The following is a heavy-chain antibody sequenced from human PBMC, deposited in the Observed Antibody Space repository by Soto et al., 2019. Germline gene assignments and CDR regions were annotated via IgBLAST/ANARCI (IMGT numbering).Heavy chain of an antibody. J-gene: IGHJ5*02. CDR2: ISGSGGST. Sequence: GWSLRLSCASSVFTFISYAMSWVRQAPGKGLEWVSAISGSGGSTYYADSVKGRFTISRDNSKNTLYLQMNSLRAEDTAVYYCARSATVVTYNWFDPWGQGTLVTVSS. V-gene: IGHV3-23*01. CDR1: VFTFISYA. CDR3: ARSATVVTYNWFDP. D-gene: IGHD4-17*01.